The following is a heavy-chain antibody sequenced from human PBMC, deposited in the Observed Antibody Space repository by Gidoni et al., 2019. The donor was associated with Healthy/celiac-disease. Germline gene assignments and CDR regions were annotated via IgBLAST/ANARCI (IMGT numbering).Heavy chain of an antibody. D-gene: IGHD6-6*01. CDR1: GSFRGYY. CDR3: ARGRVAARRRFDY. Sequence: GSFRGYYWSWIRQPPGKGLEWIGESNHSGSTNYNPSLKSRVTISVDTSKNQFSLKLSSVTAPDTAVYYCARGRVAARRRFDYWGQGTLVTVSS. V-gene: IGHV4-34*01. CDR2: SNHSGST. J-gene: IGHJ4*02.